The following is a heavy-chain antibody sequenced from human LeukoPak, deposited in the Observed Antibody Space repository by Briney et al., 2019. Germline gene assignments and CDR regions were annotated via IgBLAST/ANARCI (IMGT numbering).Heavy chain of an antibody. D-gene: IGHD6-13*01. Sequence: QSGGSLRLSCAASGFTFSSYAMSWVRQAPGKGLEWVSAISGSGGSTYYADSVKGRFTISRDNSKNTLYLQMNSLRAEDTAVYYCAKARFRQPVTAAGTYFDYWGQGTLVTVSS. CDR1: GFTFSSYA. V-gene: IGHV3-23*01. J-gene: IGHJ4*02. CDR2: ISGSGGST. CDR3: AKARFRQPVTAAGTYFDY.